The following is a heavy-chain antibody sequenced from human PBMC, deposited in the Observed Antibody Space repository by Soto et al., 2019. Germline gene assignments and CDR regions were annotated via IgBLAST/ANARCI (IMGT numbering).Heavy chain of an antibody. CDR3: ARMVVTTIQIYFDY. CDR1: GDSISGYS. D-gene: IGHD2-21*02. Sequence: SETLSLTCTVSGDSISGYSWSWIRQAPGRGLEWIGYVYYSGSTNYNPSLKSRVTISVDTSKNQFSLKLSSVTAADTAVYYCARMVVTTIQIYFDYWGQGTLVTVSS. CDR2: VYYSGST. J-gene: IGHJ4*02. V-gene: IGHV4-59*01.